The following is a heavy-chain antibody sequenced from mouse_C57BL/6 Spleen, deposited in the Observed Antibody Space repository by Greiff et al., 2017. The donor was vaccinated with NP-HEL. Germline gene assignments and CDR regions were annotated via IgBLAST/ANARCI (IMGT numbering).Heavy chain of an antibody. CDR3: ARSGSTVVAYYFDY. Sequence: QVQLQQPGTELVKPGASAKLSCKASGYTFTSYWMHWVKQRPGQGLEWIGNINPSNGGTNYNEKFKSKATLTVDKSSSTAYMQLSSLSSEDSAVYYCARSGSTVVAYYFDYWGQGTTLTVSS. CDR2: INPSNGGT. V-gene: IGHV1-53*01. CDR1: GYTFTSYW. J-gene: IGHJ2*01. D-gene: IGHD1-1*01.